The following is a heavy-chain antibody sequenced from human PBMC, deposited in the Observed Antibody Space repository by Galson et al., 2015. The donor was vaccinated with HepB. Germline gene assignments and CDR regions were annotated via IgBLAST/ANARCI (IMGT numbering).Heavy chain of an antibody. CDR2: ISYDGSNK. V-gene: IGHV3-30*04. CDR1: GFTFSSYA. D-gene: IGHD3-3*01. J-gene: IGHJ4*02. Sequence: LRLSCAASGFTFSSYAMHWVRQAPGKGLEWVAVISYDGSNKYYADSVKGRFTISRDNSKNTLYLQMNSLRAEDTAVYYCARDLGYDFWSGYGSDYWGQGTLVTVSS. CDR3: ARDLGYDFWSGYGSDY.